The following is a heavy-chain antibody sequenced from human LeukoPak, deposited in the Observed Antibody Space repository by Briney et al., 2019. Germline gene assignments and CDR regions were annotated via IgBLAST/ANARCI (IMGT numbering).Heavy chain of an antibody. CDR3: AKDVNAYCSGDCSDY. V-gene: IGHV3-30*02. D-gene: IGHD2-21*01. J-gene: IGHJ4*02. CDR1: GFTFNIYG. Sequence: GRSLRLSCAASGFTFNIYGMHWVRQAPGKGLEWVAFIWYDGSKKYYADSVKGRFTISRDNSKNMVSLEMNSLRTEDTAVYYCAKDVNAYCSGDCSDYWGQGTLVTVSS. CDR2: IWYDGSKK.